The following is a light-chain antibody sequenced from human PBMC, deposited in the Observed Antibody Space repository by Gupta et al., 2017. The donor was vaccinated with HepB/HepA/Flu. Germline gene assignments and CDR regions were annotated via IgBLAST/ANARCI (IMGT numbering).Light chain of an antibody. V-gene: IGLV2-14*01. CDR2: DVS. CDR1: SSDVGGYNY. CDR3: SSYTSSSTLVV. Sequence: QSALTQPASVSRSPGQSITISCTGTSSDVGGYNYVSWYQQHPGQAPKLMIYDVSNRPSGVSNRFSGSKSGNTASLTISGLQAEDEADYYCSSYTSSSTLVVFGGGTKLTVL. J-gene: IGLJ2*01.